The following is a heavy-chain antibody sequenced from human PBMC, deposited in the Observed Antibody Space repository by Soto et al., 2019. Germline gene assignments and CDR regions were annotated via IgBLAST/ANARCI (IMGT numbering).Heavy chain of an antibody. CDR1: GGSISSGGYY. CDR3: EREGIAARRCWFDP. CDR2: IYYSGST. V-gene: IGHV4-31*03. Sequence: KPSETLSLTCTVSGGSISSGGYYWSWIRQHPGKGLEWIGYIYYSGSTYYNPSLKSRVTISVDTSKNQFSLKLSSVTAADTAVYYCEREGIAARRCWFDPWGQGTLVTVSS. J-gene: IGHJ5*02. D-gene: IGHD6-6*01.